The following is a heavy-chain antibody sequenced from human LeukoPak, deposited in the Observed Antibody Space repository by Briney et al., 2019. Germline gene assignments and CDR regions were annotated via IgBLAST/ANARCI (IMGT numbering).Heavy chain of an antibody. J-gene: IGHJ4*02. Sequence: PGGSLRLSCAASGFTFSSYWMHWVRQAPGKGLVWVSRINSDGSSTSYADSVKGRFTISRDNAKNTLYLQMNSLRAEDTAVYYCARGGRDGYNLVFWGQGTLVTVSS. V-gene: IGHV3-74*01. D-gene: IGHD5-24*01. CDR1: GFTFSSYW. CDR2: INSDGSST. CDR3: ARGGRDGYNLVF.